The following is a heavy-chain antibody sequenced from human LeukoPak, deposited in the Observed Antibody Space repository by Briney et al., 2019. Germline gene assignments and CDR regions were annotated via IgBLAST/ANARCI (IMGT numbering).Heavy chain of an antibody. CDR1: GFMFSSSG. J-gene: IGHJ4*02. Sequence: PGGSLRLSGAASGFMFSSSGMHWVRQAPGKGLEWVAVIWYDGSNKYSADSVKGRFTISRDNSKNTLYLQMNSLRAEDTAVYYCARDGGTSHFDYWGQGTLVTVSS. CDR2: IWYDGSNK. D-gene: IGHD4-23*01. CDR3: ARDGGTSHFDY. V-gene: IGHV3-33*01.